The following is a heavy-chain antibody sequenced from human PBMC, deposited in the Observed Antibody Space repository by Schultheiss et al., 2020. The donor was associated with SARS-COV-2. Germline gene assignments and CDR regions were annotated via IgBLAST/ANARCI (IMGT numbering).Heavy chain of an antibody. V-gene: IGHV4-59*12. J-gene: IGHJ4*02. D-gene: IGHD5-12*01. Sequence: SETLSLTCAVYGGSFSGYYWSWIRQHPGKGLEWIGYIYYSGSTYYNPSLESRVTMSVDTSKNQFSLKLTSVTAADTAVYYCLRDSGYDGSSYWGQGTLVTVSS. CDR2: IYYSGST. CDR1: GGSFSGYY. CDR3: LRDSGYDGSSY.